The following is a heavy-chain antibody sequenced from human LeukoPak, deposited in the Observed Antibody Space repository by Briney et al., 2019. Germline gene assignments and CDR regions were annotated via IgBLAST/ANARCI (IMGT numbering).Heavy chain of an antibody. J-gene: IGHJ3*02. Sequence: GGSLRLSCAASGFTFSSYGMHWVRQAPGKGLEWVAVIWYDGSNKYYADSVKGRFTISRDNSKNTLYLQMNSLRAEDTAVYYCARREDYYDSSGYHLGAFDIWGQGTMVTVSS. D-gene: IGHD3-22*01. CDR3: ARREDYYDSSGYHLGAFDI. CDR1: GFTFSSYG. V-gene: IGHV3-33*01. CDR2: IWYDGSNK.